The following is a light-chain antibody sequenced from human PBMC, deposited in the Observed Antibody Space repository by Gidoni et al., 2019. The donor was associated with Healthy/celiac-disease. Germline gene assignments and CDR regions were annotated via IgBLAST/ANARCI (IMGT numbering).Light chain of an antibody. J-gene: IGKJ2*01. CDR2: GAS. Sequence: EFVLTQSPCTLSLSPGERATLSCRASQSVSSSYLAWYQQKPGQAPRLLIYGASSRATGIPDRFSGSGSGTDFTLTISRLEPEDFAVYYCQQYGSSPYTFXQXTKLEIK. CDR3: QQYGSSPYT. CDR1: QSVSSSY. V-gene: IGKV3-20*01.